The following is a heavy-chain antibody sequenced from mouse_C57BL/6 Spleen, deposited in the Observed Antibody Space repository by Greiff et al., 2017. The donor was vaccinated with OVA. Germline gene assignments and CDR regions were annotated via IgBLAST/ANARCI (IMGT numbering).Heavy chain of an antibody. CDR1: GFTFSSYA. J-gene: IGHJ2*01. CDR2: ISDGGSYT. V-gene: IGHV5-4*01. Sequence: EVKVVESGGGLVKPGGSLKLSCAASGFTFSSYAMSWVRQTPEKRLEWVATISDGGSYTYYPDNVKGRFTISRDNAKNNLYLQMSHLKSEDTAMYYCARDERGYYFDYWGQGTTLTVSS. CDR3: ARDERGYYFDY.